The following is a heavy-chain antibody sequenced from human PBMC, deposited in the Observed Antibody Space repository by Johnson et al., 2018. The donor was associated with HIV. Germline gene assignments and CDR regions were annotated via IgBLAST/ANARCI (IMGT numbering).Heavy chain of an antibody. CDR1: GFTVSSND. Sequence: VQLVESGGGLVQPGGSLRLSCAASGFTVSSNDMSWVRQAPGKGLEWVANIKQDGSEKYYVDSVKGRFIISRDNAKNTLYLQMNSLRAKDTAVYYCARDAVGRPGAFDIWGQGTMVTVSS. J-gene: IGHJ3*02. V-gene: IGHV3-7*05. CDR2: IKQDGSEK. CDR3: ARDAVGRPGAFDI. D-gene: IGHD1-14*01.